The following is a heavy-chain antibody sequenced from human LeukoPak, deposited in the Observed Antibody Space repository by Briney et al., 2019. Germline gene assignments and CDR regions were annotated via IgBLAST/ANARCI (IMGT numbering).Heavy chain of an antibody. CDR3: ARHFGIAVGETWFDP. CDR2: FYHSGST. J-gene: IGHJ5*02. V-gene: IGHV4-4*02. Sequence: SETLSLTCAVSGGSISSSNWWSWVRQPPGRGLEWIGVFYHSGSTNYNQSLKSRVTISVDKSKNPFSLKPGSVTAAGTAVYYCARHFGIAVGETWFDPWGQGTLVTVPS. D-gene: IGHD6-19*01. CDR1: GGSISSSNW.